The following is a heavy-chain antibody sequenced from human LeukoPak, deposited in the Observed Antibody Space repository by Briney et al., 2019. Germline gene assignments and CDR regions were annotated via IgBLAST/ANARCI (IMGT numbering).Heavy chain of an antibody. Sequence: GGSLRLSCAASGFTFSSYSMNWVRQAPGKGLEWVSSISSSSSYIYYADSVKGRFTISRDNAKNSLYLQMNSLRAEDTAVYYCARDLMRVDYYDSSGSTTYPDAFDIWGQGTMVTVSS. J-gene: IGHJ3*02. CDR3: ARDLMRVDYYDSSGSTTYPDAFDI. CDR2: ISSSSSYI. CDR1: GFTFSSYS. D-gene: IGHD3-22*01. V-gene: IGHV3-21*01.